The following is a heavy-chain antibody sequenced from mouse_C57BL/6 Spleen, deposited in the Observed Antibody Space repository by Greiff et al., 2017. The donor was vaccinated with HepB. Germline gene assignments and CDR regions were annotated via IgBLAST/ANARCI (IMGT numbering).Heavy chain of an antibody. CDR2: IDPETGGT. V-gene: IGHV1-15*01. CDR3: TRPGTSGAMDY. Sequence: VQRVESGAELVRPGASVTLSCKASGYTFTDYEMHWVKQTPVHGLEWIGAIDPETGGTAYNQKFKGKAILTADKSSSTAYMELRSLTSEDSAVYYCTRPGTSGAMDYWGQGTSGTVSS. J-gene: IGHJ4*01. CDR1: GYTFTDYE. D-gene: IGHD4-1*01.